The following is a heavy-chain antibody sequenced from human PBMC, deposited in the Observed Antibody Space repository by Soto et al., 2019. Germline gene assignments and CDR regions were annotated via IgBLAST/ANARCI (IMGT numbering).Heavy chain of an antibody. CDR3: ATSQKGYSWYYFDH. V-gene: IGHV4-39*01. CDR1: VGSISGRYYY. Sequence: PSGTQSIMCAASVGSISGRYYYWGWLRQSRGKGPEWIGSVYYTGFTAYNPSLETRVSVTVATSKHQFSLKVSGVSAADRAVYSCATSQKGYSWYYFDHWGQGALATVSS. CDR2: VYYTGFT. J-gene: IGHJ4*02. D-gene: IGHD5-12*01.